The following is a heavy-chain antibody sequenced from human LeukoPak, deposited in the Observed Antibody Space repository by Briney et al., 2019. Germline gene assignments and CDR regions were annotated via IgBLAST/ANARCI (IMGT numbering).Heavy chain of an antibody. CDR2: ISISSSTI. CDR3: ASLYSSGWYEDY. CDR1: GFTFSSYS. D-gene: IGHD6-19*01. Sequence: GGSLRLSCAASGFTFSSYSMNWVRQAPGKGLEWVSYISISSSTIYYADSVKGRFTISRDNAKNSLYLQMNSLRAEDTAVYYCASLYSSGWYEDYWGQGTLVTVSS. V-gene: IGHV3-48*01. J-gene: IGHJ4*02.